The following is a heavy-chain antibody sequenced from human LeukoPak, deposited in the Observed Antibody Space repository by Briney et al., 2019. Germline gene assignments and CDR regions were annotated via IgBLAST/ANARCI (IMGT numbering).Heavy chain of an antibody. CDR3: AREGDSSGYCLDY. CDR1: VFNFSSYS. D-gene: IGHD3-22*01. V-gene: IGHV3-30-3*01. Sequence: GRSMKLSCATSVFNFSSYSINWVRHAPCKGLEWVAVISYDGSNKYYADSVKGRFTISRDNSKNTLYLQMNSLRAEDTAVYYCAREGDSSGYCLDYWGQGTLVTVSS. J-gene: IGHJ4*02. CDR2: ISYDGSNK.